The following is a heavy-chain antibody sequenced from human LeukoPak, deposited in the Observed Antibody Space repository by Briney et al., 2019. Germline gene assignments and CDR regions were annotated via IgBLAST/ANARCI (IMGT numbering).Heavy chain of an antibody. D-gene: IGHD5-18*01. CDR2: IKQDGSEK. J-gene: IGHJ4*02. Sequence: GGSLRLSCAASGFTFSNAWMSWVRQAPGKGLEWVANIKQDGSEKYYVDSVKGRFTISRDNAKNSLYLQMNSLRAEDTAVYYCARDSHGYSYGYSLGYWGQGTLVTVSS. CDR1: GFTFSNAW. V-gene: IGHV3-7*01. CDR3: ARDSHGYSYGYSLGY.